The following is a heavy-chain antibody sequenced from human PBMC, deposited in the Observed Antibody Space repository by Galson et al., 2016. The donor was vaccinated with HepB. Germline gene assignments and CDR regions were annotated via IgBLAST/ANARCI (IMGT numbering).Heavy chain of an antibody. Sequence: SLRLSCAASGFSFSNYAISWVRQTPGKGLEWVSDIRGSGGSPYYADSVLGRFTITRDNSKNTLYLQMNSLRAEDTALYYCASLSVGPSIDYWGQGTPVTVSS. V-gene: IGHV3-23*01. CDR2: IRGSGGSP. CDR1: GFSFSNYA. J-gene: IGHJ4*02. D-gene: IGHD4-23*01. CDR3: ASLSVGPSIDY.